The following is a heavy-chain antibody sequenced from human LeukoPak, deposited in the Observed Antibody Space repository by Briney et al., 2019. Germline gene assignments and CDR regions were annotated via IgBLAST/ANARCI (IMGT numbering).Heavy chain of an antibody. CDR3: ARDSGGGNFDF. Sequence: XGALXXXXAASGVTFSSHAMHWGRQAPGKGLEGVSYMSNGGGTIYYTDSVEGRFVMSSDNAKNSLYLQMNSLRTEDTAVYYCARDSGGGNFDFWGQGTLVTVSS. V-gene: IGHV3-48*03. J-gene: IGHJ4*02. CDR2: MSNGGGTI. D-gene: IGHD4-23*01. CDR1: GVTFSSHA.